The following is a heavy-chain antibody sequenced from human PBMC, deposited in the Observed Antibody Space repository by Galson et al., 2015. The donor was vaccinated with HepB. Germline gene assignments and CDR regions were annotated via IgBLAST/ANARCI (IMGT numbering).Heavy chain of an antibody. D-gene: IGHD2-15*01. Sequence: SLRLSCAASGFTFSSYGMHWVRQAPGKGLEWVAVIWYDGSNKYYADSVRGRFTISRDNSKNTLYLQMNSLRAEDTAVYYCVRPHGAGNGGMLAGMDVWGQGTTVTVSS. CDR2: IWYDGSNK. CDR1: GFTFSSYG. V-gene: IGHV3-33*01. CDR3: VRPHGAGNGGMLAGMDV. J-gene: IGHJ6*02.